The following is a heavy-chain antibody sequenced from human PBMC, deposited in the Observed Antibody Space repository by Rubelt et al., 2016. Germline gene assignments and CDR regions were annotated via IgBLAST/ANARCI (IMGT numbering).Heavy chain of an antibody. CDR1: GYSFTSYW. V-gene: IGHV5-51*01. CDR2: IYPRASDT. Sequence: EVQLVQSGAEVKKPGESLKISCKGSGYSFTSYWIGWVRQMRGKGLDWMGSIYPRASDTRYSPSFQGQVAIAADKSSSTAYLQWSSLKSSDTARDYGASLSSSSHDACDIWGQGTMVTVSS. D-gene: IGHD6-6*01. J-gene: IGHJ3*02. CDR3: ASLSSSSHDACDI.